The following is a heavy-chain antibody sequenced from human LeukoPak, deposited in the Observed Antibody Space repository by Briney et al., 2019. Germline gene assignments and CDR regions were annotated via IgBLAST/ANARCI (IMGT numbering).Heavy chain of an antibody. D-gene: IGHD4-17*01. CDR3: ARAYGDYSWFDP. J-gene: IGHJ5*02. CDR1: GFTFSSYE. CDR2: ISSSGSTI. V-gene: IGHV3-48*03. Sequence: PGGSLRLSCAASGFTFSSYEMNWVRQAPGKGLEWVSYISSSGSTIYYADSVKGRFTISRDNAKNSLYLQMNSLRAEDTAVYYCARAYGDYSWFDPWGQGTLVTVSS.